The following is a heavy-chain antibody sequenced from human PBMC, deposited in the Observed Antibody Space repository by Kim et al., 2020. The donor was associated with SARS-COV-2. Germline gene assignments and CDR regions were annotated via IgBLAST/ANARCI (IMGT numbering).Heavy chain of an antibody. J-gene: IGHJ4*02. D-gene: IGHD4-17*01. V-gene: IGHV4-39*01. CDR1: DGSLNTNNHY. Sequence: SETLSLTCSVSDGSLNTNNHYWAWVRQPPGKGLEWIGTLFYSGKTDYNPSLKSRVTISVDTSDNQFSLKLTSVTAADTAVYYCARRTTLDDGDYEGVWFGCWGQGTLVTVSS. CDR2: LFYSGKT. CDR3: ARRTTLDDGDYEGVWFGC.